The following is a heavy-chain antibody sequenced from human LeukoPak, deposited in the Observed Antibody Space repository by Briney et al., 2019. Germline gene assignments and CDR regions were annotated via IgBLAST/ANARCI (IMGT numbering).Heavy chain of an antibody. CDR2: ISYDGSSK. CDR3: ATPERPAAILAAIDH. CDR1: GFTFSSYA. D-gene: IGHD2-2*02. Sequence: GGSLRLSCAASGFTFSSYAMHWVRQAPGKGLDWVAVISYDGSSKYYADSVKGRFTISRDNSKNTLYLQMNSLRAEDTAVYYCATPERPAAILAAIDHWGQGTLVTVSS. V-gene: IGHV3-30-3*01. J-gene: IGHJ4*02.